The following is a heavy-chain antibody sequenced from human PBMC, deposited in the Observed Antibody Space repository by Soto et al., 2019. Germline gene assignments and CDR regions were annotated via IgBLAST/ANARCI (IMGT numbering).Heavy chain of an antibody. V-gene: IGHV1-24*01. CDR3: ATVGQQLVLTPDTLDI. CDR2: FDPEDGET. D-gene: IGHD6-13*01. Sequence: ASVKVSCKVSGYTLTELSMHWVRQAPGKGLEWMGGFDPEDGETIYAQKFQGRVTMTEDTSTDTAYMELSSLRSEDTAVYYCATVGQQLVLTPDTLDIWGQGTVVTVSS. J-gene: IGHJ3*02. CDR1: GYTLTELS.